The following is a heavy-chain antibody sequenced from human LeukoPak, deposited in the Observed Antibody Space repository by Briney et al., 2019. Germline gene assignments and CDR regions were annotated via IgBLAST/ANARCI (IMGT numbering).Heavy chain of an antibody. J-gene: IGHJ4*02. CDR3: ATQGGGLFDY. Sequence: SETLSLTCAVYGGSFSGYYWSWIRQPPGKGLEWIGEINHSGSTNYNPSLKSRVTISVDTSKNQFPLKLSSVTAADTAVYYCATQGGGLFDYWGQGTLVTVSS. CDR1: GGSFSGYY. V-gene: IGHV4-34*01. D-gene: IGHD2-15*01. CDR2: INHSGST.